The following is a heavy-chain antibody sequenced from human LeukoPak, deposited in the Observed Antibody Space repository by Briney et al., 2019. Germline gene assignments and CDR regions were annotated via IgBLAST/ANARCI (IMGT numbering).Heavy chain of an antibody. CDR2: INPSGGST. V-gene: IGHV1-46*01. CDR3: ARGLPLSGSGSYYKGFDY. D-gene: IGHD3-10*01. J-gene: IGHJ4*02. CDR1: GYTFTSYY. Sequence: ASVNVSCKASGYTFTSYYMHWVRQAPGQGLEWMGIINPSGGSTSYAQKFQGRVTMTRDTSTSTVYMELSSLRSEDTAVYYCARGLPLSGSGSYYKGFDYWGQGTLVTVSS.